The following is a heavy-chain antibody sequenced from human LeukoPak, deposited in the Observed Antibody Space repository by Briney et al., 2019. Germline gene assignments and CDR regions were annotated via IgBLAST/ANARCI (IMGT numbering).Heavy chain of an antibody. D-gene: IGHD2-2*01. Sequence: SQTLSLTCTVSGGSISSVDYYWSWIRQYPGKGLEWIGYINYRGSAYYNPSLKSRVTISVDTSKNQFPLKLTSVTAADTAVYYCARTAAHHTNWFDPWGQGTLVTVSS. CDR3: ARTAAHHTNWFDP. V-gene: IGHV4-31*03. CDR1: GGSISSVDYY. CDR2: INYRGSA. J-gene: IGHJ5*02.